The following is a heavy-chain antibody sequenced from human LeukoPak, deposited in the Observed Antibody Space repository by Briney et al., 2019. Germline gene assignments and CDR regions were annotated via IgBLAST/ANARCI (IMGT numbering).Heavy chain of an antibody. CDR3: ATAGTIVIDPYYMDV. CDR2: FDPEDGET. V-gene: IGHV1-24*01. D-gene: IGHD1-1*01. J-gene: IGHJ6*03. Sequence: GASVNVSCKVSGYTLTELSMHWVRQAPGKGLEWMGGFDPEDGETIYAXKFXGXVTMTEDTSTDTAYMELSSLRSEDTAVYYCATAGTIVIDPYYMDVWGKGTTVTVSS. CDR1: GYTLTELS.